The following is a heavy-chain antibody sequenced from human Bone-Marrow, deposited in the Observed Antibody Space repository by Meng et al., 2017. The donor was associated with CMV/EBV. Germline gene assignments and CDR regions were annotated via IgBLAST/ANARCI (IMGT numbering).Heavy chain of an antibody. CDR3: ARDLRQLVRYYYYYYGMDV. CDR2: ISYDGSNK. D-gene: IGHD6-6*01. J-gene: IGHJ6*02. CDR1: GFTFSSYA. Sequence: GGSLRLSCAASGFTFSSYAMHWVRQAPGKGLEWVAVISYDGSNKYYADSVKGRFTISRDNSKNTLYLQMNSLRAEDTAVYYCARDLRQLVRYYYYYYGMDVWGQGTTVTVS. V-gene: IGHV3-30-3*01.